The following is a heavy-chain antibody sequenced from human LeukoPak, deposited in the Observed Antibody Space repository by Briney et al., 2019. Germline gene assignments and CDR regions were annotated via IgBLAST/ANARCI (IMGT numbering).Heavy chain of an antibody. J-gene: IGHJ4*02. CDR2: IYYSGST. V-gene: IGHV4-39*07. CDR1: GGSISNINYY. CDR3: ARDRDPPARIQLWIIDY. Sequence: SETLSLTCTVSGGSISNINYYWGWIRQPPGKGLEWIGSIYYSGSTYYNPSLKSRVTISVGTSNNQFSLKLNSVTAADTAVYYCARDRDPPARIQLWIIDYWGQGTLVTVSS. D-gene: IGHD5-18*01.